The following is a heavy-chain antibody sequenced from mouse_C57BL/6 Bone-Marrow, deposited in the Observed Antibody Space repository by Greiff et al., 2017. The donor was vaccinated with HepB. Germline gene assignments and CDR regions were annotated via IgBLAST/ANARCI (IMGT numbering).Heavy chain of an antibody. Sequence: EVQGVESGGGLVQPGGSMKLSCVASGFTFSNYWMNWVRQSPEKGLEWVAQIRLKSDNYATHYAESVKGRFTISRDDSKSSVYLQMNNLRAEDTGIYYCTVTGYFDVWGTGTTVTVSS. J-gene: IGHJ1*03. CDR1: GFTFSNYW. CDR2: IRLKSDNYAT. V-gene: IGHV6-3*01. CDR3: TVTGYFDV.